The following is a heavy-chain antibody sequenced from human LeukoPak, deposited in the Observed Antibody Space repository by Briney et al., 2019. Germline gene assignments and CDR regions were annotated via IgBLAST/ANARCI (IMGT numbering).Heavy chain of an antibody. V-gene: IGHV3-74*01. CDR1: GFTFSSYA. J-gene: IGHJ3*02. D-gene: IGHD5-12*01. CDR3: ARGTSGYGYDAFDI. CDR2: INSGGSST. Sequence: GGSLRLSCAASGFTFSSYAMNWVRQAPGKGLVWVSRINSGGSSTSSADSVEGRFTTSRDNTKNTLYLQMNSLRAEDTAVYYCARGTSGYGYDAFDIWGQGTMVTVST.